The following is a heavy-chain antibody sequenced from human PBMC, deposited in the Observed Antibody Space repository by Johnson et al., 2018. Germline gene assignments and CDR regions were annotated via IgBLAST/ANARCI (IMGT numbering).Heavy chain of an antibody. CDR2: IRSKVNSYAT. J-gene: IGHJ3*02. CDR1: GLTFSGST. D-gene: IGHD1-26*01. V-gene: IGHV3-73*01. Sequence: VQLESGGGLVQPGGSLKLSCTASGLTFSGSTVHWVRQASGKGLEWVGRIRSKVNSYATAYAASLKGRFTISRDDSKNTAYLQMNSLKTEDTALYYCSRHRSGTGDAFDIWGQGTMVTVSS. CDR3: SRHRSGTGDAFDI.